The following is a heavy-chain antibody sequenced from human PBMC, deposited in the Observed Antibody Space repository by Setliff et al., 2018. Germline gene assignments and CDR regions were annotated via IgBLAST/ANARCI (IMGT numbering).Heavy chain of an antibody. D-gene: IGHD4-4*01. CDR2: ISAYTGRA. CDR1: GGSIRSGNDL. V-gene: IGHV4-30-4*01. Sequence: SETLSLTCTVSGGSIRSGNDLWSWLRQSPGKGLEWIAYISAYTGRAYYNPSLQSRAALSADTSKSQFSLRLTSVTAADTAVHYCAREVIDPVSSDAFDIWGQGRMVTVS. CDR3: AREVIDPVSSDAFDI. J-gene: IGHJ3*02.